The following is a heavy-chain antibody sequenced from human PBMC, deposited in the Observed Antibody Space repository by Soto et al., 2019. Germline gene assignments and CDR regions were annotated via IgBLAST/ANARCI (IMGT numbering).Heavy chain of an antibody. CDR2: IHYSGST. J-gene: IGHJ4*02. D-gene: IGHD4-17*01. Sequence: QVQLQESGPGLVKPSETLSLTCTVSGGSISSSYWSWIRQPPGKGLELIGYIHYSGSTNYNPSLKSRVTISVDTSKNQFSLKLSSVTAADTAVYYCTRLGVNGDYDLFDYWGQGTLVAVSS. CDR1: GGSISSSY. CDR3: TRLGVNGDYDLFDY. V-gene: IGHV4-59*08.